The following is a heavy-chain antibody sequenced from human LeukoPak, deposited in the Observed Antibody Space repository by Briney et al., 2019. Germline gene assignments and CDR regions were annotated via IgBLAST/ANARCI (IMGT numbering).Heavy chain of an antibody. CDR1: GYTFTGYY. Sequence: GAPVKVSCKASGYTFTGYYMHWVRQAPGQGLEWMGWINPNSGGTNYAQKFQGRVTMTRDTSISTAYMDLSRLRSDDTAVYYCARGELLAAAETYYYYYGMDVWGQGTTVTVPS. CDR2: INPNSGGT. V-gene: IGHV1-2*02. CDR3: ARGELLAAAETYYYYYGMDV. J-gene: IGHJ6*02. D-gene: IGHD6-13*01.